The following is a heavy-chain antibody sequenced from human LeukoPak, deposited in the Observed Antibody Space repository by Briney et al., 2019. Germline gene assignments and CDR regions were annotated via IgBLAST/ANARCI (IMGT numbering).Heavy chain of an antibody. V-gene: IGHV1-69*04. D-gene: IGHD1-1*01. CDR3: AREGRRVGLEPDYYYYYGMDV. CDR2: IIPILDIA. J-gene: IGHJ6*02. CDR1: GGTFSSYV. Sequence: SVKVSCKASGGTFSSYVISWMRQAPRQGLQWMGRIIPILDIANYAQKFQGRVTITADKSTSTAYMELSSLRSEDTAVYYCAREGRRVGLEPDYYYYYGMDVWGQGTTVTVSS.